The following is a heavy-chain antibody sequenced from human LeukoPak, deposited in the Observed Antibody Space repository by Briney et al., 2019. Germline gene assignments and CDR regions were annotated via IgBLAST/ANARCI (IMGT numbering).Heavy chain of an antibody. CDR2: ISYDGSNK. J-gene: IGHJ6*03. CDR3: ARDRQVGFYYYYYYMDV. CDR1: GFTFSSYG. V-gene: IGHV3-30*19. D-gene: IGHD2-2*01. Sequence: GGSLRLSCAASGFTFSSYGMHWVRQAPGKGLEWVAVISYDGSNKYYADSVKGRFTISRDNSKNTLYLQMNSLRAEDTAVYYCARDRQVGFYYYYYYMDVWGKGTTVTVSS.